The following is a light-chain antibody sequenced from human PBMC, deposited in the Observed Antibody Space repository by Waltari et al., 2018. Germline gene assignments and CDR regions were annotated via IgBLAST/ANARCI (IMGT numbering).Light chain of an antibody. CDR3: RSLTSSNTWV. Sequence: QSALTQPASVSGSHGQSITISCTGTSSDVGTYNYVSWYQQNPGKAPKLLIYAVTKRPAGVSNRFSGSKSGNTASLTISGLQAEDEADYYCRSLTSSNTWVFGGGTKLTVL. J-gene: IGLJ3*02. V-gene: IGLV2-14*01. CDR2: AVT. CDR1: SSDVGTYNY.